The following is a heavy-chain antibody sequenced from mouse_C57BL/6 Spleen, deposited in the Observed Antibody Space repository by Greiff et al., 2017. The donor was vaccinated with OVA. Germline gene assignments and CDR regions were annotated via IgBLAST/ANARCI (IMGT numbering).Heavy chain of an antibody. CDR1: GYTFTSYW. J-gene: IGHJ3*01. CDR3: ARYNYYDGFAY. D-gene: IGHD1-1*01. Sequence: VKLVESGAELVKPGASVKMSCKASGYTFTSYWITWVKQRPGQGLEWIGDIYPGSGSTNYNEKFKSKATLTVDTSSSTAYMQLSSLTSEDSAVYYCARYNYYDGFAYWGQGTLVTVSA. V-gene: IGHV1-55*01. CDR2: IYPGSGST.